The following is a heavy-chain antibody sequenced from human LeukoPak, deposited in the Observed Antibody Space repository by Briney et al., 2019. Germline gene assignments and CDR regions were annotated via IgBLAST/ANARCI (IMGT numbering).Heavy chain of an antibody. D-gene: IGHD3-10*01. V-gene: IGHV6-1*01. CDR2: RYYGSKWST. CDR3: TKGPGKFEY. CDR1: GDSVSNNSAS. Sequence: SQTLSLTCAISGDSVSNNSASWNWFRQSPSRGLDWLGRRYYGSKWSTDYAVSVKRRITINVHTSKNQFSLQLNSVTPEDTAVYYCTKGPGKFEYWGQGTLVIVSS. J-gene: IGHJ4*02.